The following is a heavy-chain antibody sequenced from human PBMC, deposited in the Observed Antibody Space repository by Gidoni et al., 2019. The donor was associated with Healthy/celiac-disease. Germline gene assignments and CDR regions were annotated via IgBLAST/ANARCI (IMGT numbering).Heavy chain of an antibody. CDR2: INHSGST. J-gene: IGHJ5*02. Sequence: QVQLQQWGAGLLKPSETLSLTCAVDGGSFSGYYWSWIRQPPGKGLEWIGEINHSGSTNYNPSLKSRVTISVDTSKNQFSLKLSSVTAADTAVYYCARGPGPYYYGSGSPLQNWFDPWGQGTLVTVSS. V-gene: IGHV4-34*01. CDR1: GGSFSGYY. CDR3: ARGPGPYYYGSGSPLQNWFDP. D-gene: IGHD3-10*01.